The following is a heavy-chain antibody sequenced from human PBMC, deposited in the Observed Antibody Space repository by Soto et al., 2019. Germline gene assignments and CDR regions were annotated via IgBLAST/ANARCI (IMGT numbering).Heavy chain of an antibody. V-gene: IGHV1-69*01. CDR1: GGLFSSFA. J-gene: IGHJ4*02. D-gene: IGHD3-16*01. Sequence: QEQLVQSGAEVKKPGSSVKVSCKDSGGLFSSFAISWVRQAPGQGLEWMGGIIPVFGTTNYAQKFQGRVKITADESRNTAYMELSSLTSDDTAMYYCARGGGPYVWFNECWGQGTQGTVSS. CDR3: ARGGGPYVWFNEC. CDR2: IIPVFGTT.